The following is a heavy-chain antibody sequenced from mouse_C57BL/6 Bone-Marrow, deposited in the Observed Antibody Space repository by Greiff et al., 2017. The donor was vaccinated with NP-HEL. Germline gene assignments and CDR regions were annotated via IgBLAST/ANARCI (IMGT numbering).Heavy chain of an antibody. CDR1: GYTFTSYG. CDR3: ARDYGSSPHDY. V-gene: IGHV1-81*01. Sequence: QVQLKESGAELARPGASVKLSCKASGYTFTSYGISWVKQRTGQGLEWIGEIYPRSGNTYYNEKFKGKATLTADKSSSTAYMELRSLTSEDSAVYFCARDYGSSPHDYWGQGTTLTVSS. CDR2: IYPRSGNT. D-gene: IGHD1-1*01. J-gene: IGHJ2*01.